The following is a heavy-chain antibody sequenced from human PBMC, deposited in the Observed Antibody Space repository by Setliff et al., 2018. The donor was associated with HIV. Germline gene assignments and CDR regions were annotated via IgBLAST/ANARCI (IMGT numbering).Heavy chain of an antibody. V-gene: IGHV4-61*02. J-gene: IGHJ6*02. CDR3: ARDSGTTGWCVDV. CDR2: IYTSGST. CDR1: GGSLSSGTYY. D-gene: IGHD3-10*01. Sequence: PSETLSLTCTVPGGSLSSGTYYWNWIRQPAGKGLEWIGRIYTSGSTNYNPSLKSRVTIAVDTSKNQFSLKLSSVTAADTAVYYCARDSGTTGWCVDVWGQGTTVTVSS.